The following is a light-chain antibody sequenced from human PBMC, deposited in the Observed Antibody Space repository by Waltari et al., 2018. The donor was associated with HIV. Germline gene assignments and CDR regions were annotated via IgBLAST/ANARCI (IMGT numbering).Light chain of an antibody. J-gene: IGKJ5*01. Sequence: EIVLTQSPATLSLSPGERATLSCRASQSVSSYLAWYQPKPGQAPRLLIYDASNRATGIPARFSGSGSGTYFTLTISSLEPEDFAVYYCQQRSNWPPITFGQGTRLEIK. CDR3: QQRSNWPPIT. CDR2: DAS. V-gene: IGKV3-11*01. CDR1: QSVSSY.